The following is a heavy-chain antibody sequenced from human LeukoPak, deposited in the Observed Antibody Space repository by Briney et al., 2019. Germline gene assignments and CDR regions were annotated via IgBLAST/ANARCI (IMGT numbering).Heavy chain of an antibody. J-gene: IGHJ4*02. CDR1: GFTFSSYS. V-gene: IGHV3-21*01. D-gene: IGHD3-3*01. CDR3: ARGITIFGVVTGY. CDR2: ISSSSYI. Sequence: GGSLRLSCAASGFTFSSYSMNWVRQAPGKGLEWVSSISSSSYIYYADSVKGRFTISRDNAKNSLYLQMNSLRAEDTAVYYCARGITIFGVVTGYWGQGTLVTVPS.